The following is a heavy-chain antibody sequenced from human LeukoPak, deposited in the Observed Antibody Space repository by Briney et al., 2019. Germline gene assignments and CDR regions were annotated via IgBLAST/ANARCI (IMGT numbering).Heavy chain of an antibody. D-gene: IGHD3-10*01. CDR2: ISSDVSYK. CDR3: AKDFPHYGSGSSHFDY. CDR1: GFTFSSYG. Sequence: PGGSLRLSCAASGFTFSSYGMHWVRQAPGKGLEWVAVISSDVSYKYYADSVKGRFTISRDNSKNTLYLQMNSLRVEDTAVYYCAKDFPHYGSGSSHFDYWGQGTLVTVSS. V-gene: IGHV3-30*18. J-gene: IGHJ4*02.